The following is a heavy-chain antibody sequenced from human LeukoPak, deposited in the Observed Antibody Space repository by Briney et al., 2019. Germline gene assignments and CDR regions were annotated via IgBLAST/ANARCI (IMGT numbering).Heavy chain of an antibody. CDR2: IYTSGST. CDR3: VGSSTSYYYMDV. CDR1: GGSISSYY. V-gene: IGHV4-4*09. J-gene: IGHJ6*03. D-gene: IGHD2-2*01. Sequence: SETLSLTCTVSGGSISSYYWSWIRQPQGKGLEWIGYIYTSGSTNYNPSLKSRVTISVDTSKNQFSLKLSSVTAADTAVYYCVGSSTSYYYMDVWGKGTTVTVSS.